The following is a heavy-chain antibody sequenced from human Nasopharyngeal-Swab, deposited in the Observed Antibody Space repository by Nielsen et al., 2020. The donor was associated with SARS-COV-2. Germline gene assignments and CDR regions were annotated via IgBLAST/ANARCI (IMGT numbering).Heavy chain of an antibody. CDR3: ARGDIVLMVYALSSGAFDI. V-gene: IGHV4-4*02. D-gene: IGHD2-8*01. CDR2: IYHSGST. CDR1: GGSISSSNW. J-gene: IGHJ3*02. Sequence: SETLSLTCAVSGGSISSSNWWSWARQPPGKGLEWIGEIYHSGSTNYNPSLKSRVTISVDKSKNQFSLKLSSVTAADTAVYYCARGDIVLMVYALSSGAFDIWGQGTMVTVSS.